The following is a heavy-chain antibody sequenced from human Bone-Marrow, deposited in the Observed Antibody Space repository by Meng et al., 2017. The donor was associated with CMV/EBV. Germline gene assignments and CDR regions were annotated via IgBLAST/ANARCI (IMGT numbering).Heavy chain of an antibody. CDR1: GYTFSYYD. J-gene: IGHJ4*02. V-gene: IGHV1-2*02. D-gene: IGHD5-12*01. CDR2: INPNSGGT. Sequence: ASVKVSCKASGYTFSYYDIIWVRQASGQGLEWMGWINPNSGGTNYAQKFQGRVTMTRDTSISTAYMELSRLRSDDTAVYYCARDKWLRLRYFDYWGQGTLVTVSS. CDR3: ARDKWLRLRYFDY.